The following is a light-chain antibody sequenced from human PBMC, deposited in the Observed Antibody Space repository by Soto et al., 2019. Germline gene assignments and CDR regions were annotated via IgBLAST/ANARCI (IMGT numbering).Light chain of an antibody. V-gene: IGLV2-14*03. CDR1: SITLGAYKY. Sequence: QSALTQPASVSGSPGHSLTFSSTGTSITLGAYKYVSWYQKHPGKAPKLMIYGVSNRPSGISDRFSGSKSGNTAFLTISGLQPEDEADYFCSSFTGPTTLDVFGTGTKLTVL. CDR3: SSFTGPTTLDV. J-gene: IGLJ1*01. CDR2: GVS.